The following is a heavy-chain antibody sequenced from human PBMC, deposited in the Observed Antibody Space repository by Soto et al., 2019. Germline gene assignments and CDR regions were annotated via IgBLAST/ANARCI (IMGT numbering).Heavy chain of an antibody. V-gene: IGHV3-23*01. CDR3: AKDTVGGYSFWSGYYSDGLDV. CDR1: GFTFDSSA. J-gene: IGHJ3*01. CDR2: ISGNGAGT. Sequence: EVKLLEAGGCLAQPGGSLRLACVGSGFTFDSSAISWVRHAPGTGLQWISAISGNGAGTDYAHSVKGRFTISRANSKNTVHLQMNSLRAEDTALYYCAKDTVGGYSFWSGYYSDGLDVWGQGTMVTVSS. D-gene: IGHD3-3*01.